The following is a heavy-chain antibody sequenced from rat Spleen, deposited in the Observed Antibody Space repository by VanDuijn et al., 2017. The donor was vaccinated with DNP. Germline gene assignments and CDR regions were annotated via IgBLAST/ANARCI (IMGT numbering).Heavy chain of an antibody. CDR2: ISSSGGST. D-gene: IGHD5-1*01. Sequence: EVQLVESGGDLVQPGRSLKLSCVASGFTFNNYWMTWIRQVPGKGLEWVASISSSGGSTYYPDSVKGRFTISRDNAKNTLYLQMNRLRSEDTATYYCTTGFDYWGQGVMVTVSS. CDR1: GFTFNNYW. J-gene: IGHJ2*01. CDR3: TTGFDY. V-gene: IGHV5-31*01.